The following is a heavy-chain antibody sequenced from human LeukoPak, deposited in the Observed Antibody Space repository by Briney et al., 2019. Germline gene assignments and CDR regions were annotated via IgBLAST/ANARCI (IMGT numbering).Heavy chain of an antibody. J-gene: IGHJ5*02. CDR2: IWYDGSNK. CDR1: GFTFSSYG. V-gene: IGHV3-33*01. CDR3: ARDYSYSSSWYRGPWFDP. D-gene: IGHD6-13*01. Sequence: GGCLRLSCAASGFTFSSYGMHWVRQAPGKGLEWVAVIWYDGSNKYYADSVKGRFSISRDNSKNTLYLQMNSLRAEDTAVYYCARDYSYSSSWYRGPWFDPWGQGTLVTVSS.